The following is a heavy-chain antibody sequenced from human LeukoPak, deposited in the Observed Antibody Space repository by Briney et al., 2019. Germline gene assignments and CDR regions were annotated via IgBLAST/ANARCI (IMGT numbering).Heavy chain of an antibody. J-gene: IGHJ6*03. D-gene: IGHD4-11*01. CDR3: ARDFRVQYDYYYYYYMDV. CDR1: GYTFTSYY. CDR2: INPSGGST. Sequence: ASVKVSCKASGYTFTSYYMHWVRQAPGQGLEWMGIINPSGGSTSYAQKFQGRVTMTRDTSTSTVYMELSSLRSEDTAVYYCARDFRVQYDYYYYYYMDVWRKGTTVTVSS. V-gene: IGHV1-46*01.